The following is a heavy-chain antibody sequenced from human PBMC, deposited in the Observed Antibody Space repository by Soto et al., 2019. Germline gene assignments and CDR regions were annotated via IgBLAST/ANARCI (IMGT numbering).Heavy chain of an antibody. Sequence: PGGSLRLSCVASGFTFSSYAMSWVRQAPGKGLEWVSAISGSGGNTYYADSVKGRFTISRDNSKNTQDLQMNSLRAEDTAVYYCARYYDFWSGRHLDHWGQGTLVTVSS. V-gene: IGHV3-23*01. CDR2: ISGSGGNT. CDR1: GFTFSSYA. CDR3: ARYYDFWSGRHLDH. J-gene: IGHJ4*02. D-gene: IGHD3-3*01.